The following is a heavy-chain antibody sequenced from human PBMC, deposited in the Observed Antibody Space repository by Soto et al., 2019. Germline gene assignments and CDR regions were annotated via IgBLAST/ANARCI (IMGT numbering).Heavy chain of an antibody. CDR1: GFTFSSYA. CDR3: SKSQTSAGKRSFDY. J-gene: IGHJ4*02. CDR2: ISGSGGST. D-gene: IGHD6-13*01. Sequence: GGSLRLSCAASGFTFSSYAMSWVRQAPGKGLEWVSAISGSGGSTYYADSVKGRFTISRDNSNNTLYLQMNSLRAEDTAVYYCSKSQTSAGKRSFDYWGQGTLVTVSS. V-gene: IGHV3-23*01.